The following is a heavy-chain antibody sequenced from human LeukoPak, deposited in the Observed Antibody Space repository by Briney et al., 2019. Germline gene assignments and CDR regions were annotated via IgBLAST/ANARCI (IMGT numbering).Heavy chain of an antibody. J-gene: IGHJ6*02. D-gene: IGHD3-10*01. CDR3: AKGSGRSKYYYYYGMDV. CDR1: GGSISSSNW. Sequence: SGTLSLTCAVSGGSISSSNWWGWVRQPPGKGLEWIGEIYHSGSTNYNPSLKSRVTISVDKSKNQFSLKLSSVTAADTAVYYCAKGSGRSKYYYYYGMDVWGQGTTVTVSS. CDR2: IYHSGST. V-gene: IGHV4-4*02.